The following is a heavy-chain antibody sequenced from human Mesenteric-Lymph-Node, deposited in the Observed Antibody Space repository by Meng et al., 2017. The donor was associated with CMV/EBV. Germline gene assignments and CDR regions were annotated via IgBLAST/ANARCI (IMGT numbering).Heavy chain of an antibody. CDR3: ARGRRRAHWGISSQNWYFDL. D-gene: IGHD7-27*01. CDR1: DYF. CDR2: IDYSGST. Sequence: DYFWNWIRQHPQKGLEWIGYIDYSGSTDSNPSLRGRVTLLVDTSINQISLNLTSLTAADTAVYYCARGRRRAHWGISSQNWYFDLWGRGTLVTVSS. J-gene: IGHJ2*01. V-gene: IGHV4-30-4*05.